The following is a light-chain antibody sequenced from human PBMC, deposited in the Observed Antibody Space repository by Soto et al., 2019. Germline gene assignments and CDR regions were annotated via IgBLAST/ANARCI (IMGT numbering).Light chain of an antibody. Sequence: EIVLTQSPGTLSLSPGERATLSCRASQTVSSSYLAWHQQKPGQAPGLLIFGASSRAAGVPDRFSGSGSGTEFTLSVSRLEPEDFAVYYCQQYGSSPPTFGQGTKGEVK. CDR2: GAS. CDR3: QQYGSSPPT. J-gene: IGKJ1*01. V-gene: IGKV3-20*01. CDR1: QTVSSSY.